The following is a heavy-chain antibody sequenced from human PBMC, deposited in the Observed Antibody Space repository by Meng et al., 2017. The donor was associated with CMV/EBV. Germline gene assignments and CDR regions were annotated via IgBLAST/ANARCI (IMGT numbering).Heavy chain of an antibody. CDR1: GFPFSCYA. CDR2: ISSSSSYI. CDR3: ASIEMATPYYYYGMDV. D-gene: IGHD5-24*01. Sequence: SCAASGFPFSCYAMSWVRQAPGKGLEWVSSISSSSSYIYYADSVKGRFTISRDNAKNSLYLQMNSLRAEDTAVYYCASIEMATPYYYYGMDVWGQGTTVTVSS. J-gene: IGHJ6*02. V-gene: IGHV3-21*01.